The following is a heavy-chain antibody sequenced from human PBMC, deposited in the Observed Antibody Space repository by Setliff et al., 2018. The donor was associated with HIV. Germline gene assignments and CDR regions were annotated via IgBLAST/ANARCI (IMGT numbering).Heavy chain of an antibody. CDR2: IIPISDMT. V-gene: IGHV1-69*10. CDR3: ARAPFRIMSAHYRSLDY. J-gene: IGHJ4*02. D-gene: IGHD3-9*01. Sequence: SVKVSCKASGGTFTNYIFSWVRQAPGQGLEWMGGIIPISDMTHYAQQFQGRVTITADRSTNTAYMELSSLGSDDTAIYFCARAPFRIMSAHYRSLDYWGQGTQVTVSS. CDR1: GGTFTNYI.